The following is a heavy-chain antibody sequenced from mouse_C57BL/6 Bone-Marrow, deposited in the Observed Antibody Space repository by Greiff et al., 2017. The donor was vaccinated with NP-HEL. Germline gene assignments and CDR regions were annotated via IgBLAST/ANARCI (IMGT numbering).Heavy chain of an antibody. V-gene: IGHV5-9-1*02. Sequence: EVKLVESGEGLVKPGGSLKLSCAASGFTFSSYAMSWVRQTPEKRLEWVAYISSGGDYIYYADTVKGRFTISRDNARNTLYLQMSSLKSEDTAMYYCTRGDRYYGSSYFDDWGQGTTLTVSS. D-gene: IGHD1-1*01. CDR1: GFTFSSYA. J-gene: IGHJ2*01. CDR2: ISSGGDYI. CDR3: TRGDRYYGSSYFDD.